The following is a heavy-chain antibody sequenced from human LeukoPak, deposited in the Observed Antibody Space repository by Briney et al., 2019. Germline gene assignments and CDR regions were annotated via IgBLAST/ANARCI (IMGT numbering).Heavy chain of an antibody. CDR2: TYYRSKWYS. V-gene: IGHV6-1*01. J-gene: IGHJ5*02. CDR3: ARGPGRLDP. D-gene: IGHD1-14*01. Sequence: SQTLSLTCAISGDSVPNNGATWNWVRQSPSRGLEWLGRTYYRSKWYSHYAVSVKSRITINPDTSKNQFSLQLNSVTPEGTAVYYCARGPGRLDPWGQGTLVTVSS. CDR1: GDSVPNNGAT.